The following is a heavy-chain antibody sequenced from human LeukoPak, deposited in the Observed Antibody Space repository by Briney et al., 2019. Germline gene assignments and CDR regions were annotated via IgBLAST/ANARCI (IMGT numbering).Heavy chain of an antibody. D-gene: IGHD6-19*01. V-gene: IGHV3-7*01. CDR1: GFMFSSYW. Sequence: GGSLRLSCAASGFMFSSYWMSWVRQAPGKGLEWVANIKQDGSEKNYVDSVKGRFTISRDNTKKSLYLQMNSLRAEDTAVYYCARDRRYSTGWYVGFDSWGQGTLVTVSS. J-gene: IGHJ4*02. CDR3: ARDRRYSTGWYVGFDS. CDR2: IKQDGSEK.